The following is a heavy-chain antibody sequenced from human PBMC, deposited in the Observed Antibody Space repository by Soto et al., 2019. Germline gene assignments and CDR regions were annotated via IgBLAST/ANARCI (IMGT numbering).Heavy chain of an antibody. Sequence: QVQLVQSGAEEKKPGASVKVSCKASGYTFTSYAMHWVRQAPGQRLEWMGWINAGNGNTKYSQKFQGRVTITRDTSASTAYMELSSLRSEDTAVYYCARGDVVVAASRNALRHDYWGQGTLVTVSS. D-gene: IGHD2-15*01. CDR1: GYTFTSYA. J-gene: IGHJ4*02. CDR3: ARGDVVVAASRNALRHDY. V-gene: IGHV1-3*05. CDR2: INAGNGNT.